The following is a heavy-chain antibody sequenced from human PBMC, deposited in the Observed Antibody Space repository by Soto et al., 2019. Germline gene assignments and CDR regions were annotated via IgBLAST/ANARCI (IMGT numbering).Heavy chain of an antibody. CDR3: ARVQDTAHYYGMDV. Sequence: PGGSLRLSCAASGFTFSSYGMHWFRQAPGKGLEWVAVIWYDGSNKYYADSVKGRFTISRDNSKNTLYLQMNSLRAEDTAVYYCARVQDTAHYYGMDVWGQGTTVTVSS. J-gene: IGHJ6*02. CDR2: IWYDGSNK. D-gene: IGHD5-18*01. CDR1: GFTFSSYG. V-gene: IGHV3-33*01.